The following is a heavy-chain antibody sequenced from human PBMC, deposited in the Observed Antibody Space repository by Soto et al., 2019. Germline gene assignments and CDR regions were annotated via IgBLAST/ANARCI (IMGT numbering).Heavy chain of an antibody. CDR1: GFTFSSYG. J-gene: IGHJ3*02. D-gene: IGHD3-22*01. Sequence: QVQLVESGGGVVQPGRSLRLSCAASGFTFSSYGMHWVRQAPGKGLEWVAVISYDGSNKYYADSVKGRFTISRDNSKNALYLRMNSLRAEDTAVYYCAKGLVVVDEPLAFDIWGQGTMVTVSS. V-gene: IGHV3-30*18. CDR2: ISYDGSNK. CDR3: AKGLVVVDEPLAFDI.